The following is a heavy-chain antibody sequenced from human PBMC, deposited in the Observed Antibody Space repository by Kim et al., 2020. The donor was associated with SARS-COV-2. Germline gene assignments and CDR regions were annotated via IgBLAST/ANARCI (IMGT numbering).Heavy chain of an antibody. D-gene: IGHD6-13*01. J-gene: IGHJ5*02. CDR1: GGSFSGYY. Sequence: SETLSLTCAVYGGSFSGYYWSWIRQPPGKGLEWIGEINHSGSTNYNPSLKSRVTISVDTSKNQFSLKLSSVTAADTAVYYCARGPGHSSSWHGPGGWFDP. CDR2: INHSGST. CDR3: ARGPGHSSSWHGPGGWFDP. V-gene: IGHV4-34*01.